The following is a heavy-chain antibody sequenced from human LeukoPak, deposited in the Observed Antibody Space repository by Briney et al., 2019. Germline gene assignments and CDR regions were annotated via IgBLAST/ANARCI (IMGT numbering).Heavy chain of an antibody. J-gene: IGHJ4*02. V-gene: IGHV4-39*01. Sequence: SETLSLTCTVSGGSISSTSYYWGWIRQPPGEGLECIGSIYHSGTTYDNPSLKSRVAIPVDTSKNPFALKLSSVTAADTAVYYCARLTVATRDRHFDYWGQGTLVTVSS. CDR2: IYHSGTT. CDR3: ARLTVATRDRHFDY. CDR1: GGSISSTSYY. D-gene: IGHD5-12*01.